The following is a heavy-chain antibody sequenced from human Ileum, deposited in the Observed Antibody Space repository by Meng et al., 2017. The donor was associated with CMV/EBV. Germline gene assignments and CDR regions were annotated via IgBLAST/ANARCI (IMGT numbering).Heavy chain of an antibody. V-gene: IGHV4-61*01. Sequence: VSGGSVSSNSYYWTWIQQPPGKVLEWIGYIYYSGSSRYNPSLKSRVTISVDTSKNQFSLRLSSVTAADTAVYYCAREFTTNYNYFDPWGQGTLVTVSS. CDR1: GGSVSSNSYY. J-gene: IGHJ5*02. CDR3: AREFTTNYNYFDP. D-gene: IGHD3-22*01. CDR2: IYYSGSS.